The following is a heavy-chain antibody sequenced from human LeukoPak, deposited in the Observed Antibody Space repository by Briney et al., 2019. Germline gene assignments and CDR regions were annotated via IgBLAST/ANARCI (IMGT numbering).Heavy chain of an antibody. V-gene: IGHV5-51*01. J-gene: IGHJ5*02. CDR2: IYPGDSDI. D-gene: IGHD2-15*01. CDR1: GYSFSNYW. Sequence: GESLKISCKGSGYSFSNYWIHWVRQMPGKGLEWMGVIYPGDSDIRYSPSFQGQDSISVDKSISTAYLQWSSLKASDTAMYYCTRGPYCSGGSCYRPQGWFDPWGQGTLVTVSS. CDR3: TRGPYCSGGSCYRPQGWFDP.